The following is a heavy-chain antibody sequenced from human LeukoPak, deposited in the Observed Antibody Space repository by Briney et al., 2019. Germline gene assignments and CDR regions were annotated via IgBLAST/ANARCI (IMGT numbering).Heavy chain of an antibody. CDR2: IYYSGST. CDR3: ARTTEGGYTYGYFYYYYMDV. CDR1: GGSISSSSYY. D-gene: IGHD5-18*01. J-gene: IGHJ6*03. V-gene: IGHV4-39*07. Sequence: SETLSLTCTVSGGSISSSSYYWGWIRQPPGKGLEWIGSIYYSGSTYYNPSLKSRVTISVDTSKNQFSLKLSSVTAADTAVYYCARTTEGGYTYGYFYYYYMDVWGKGITVTVSS.